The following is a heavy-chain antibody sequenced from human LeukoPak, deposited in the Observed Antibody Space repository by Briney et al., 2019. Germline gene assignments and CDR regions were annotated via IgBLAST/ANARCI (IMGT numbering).Heavy chain of an antibody. D-gene: IGHD3-22*01. V-gene: IGHV4-34*01. CDR1: GGSFSGYY. J-gene: IGHJ2*01. CDR2: INHSVST. CDR3: ARGRGLGMIVVVITTYWYFDL. Sequence: SETLSLTCAVYGGSFSGYYWSWIRQPPGKGLEWIGEINHSVSTNYNPSLKSRVTISVDTSKNQFSLKLSSVTAADTAVYYCARGRGLGMIVVVITTYWYFDLWGRGTLVTVSA.